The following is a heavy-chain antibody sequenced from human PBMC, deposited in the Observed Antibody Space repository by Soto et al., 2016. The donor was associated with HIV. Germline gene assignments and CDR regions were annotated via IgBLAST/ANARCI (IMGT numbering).Heavy chain of an antibody. V-gene: IGHV3-11*05. CDR1: GFTLTDYS. Sequence: VQLVESGGGLVKPGGSLTLSCAASGFTLTDYSMNWIRQAPGKGLERISSIIYRDSDTYYLGSVKGRFIISRDSAKNSVSLQMNSLRAEDTAVYYCARDPPPTYGSRYGMDVWGRGTTVTVSS. J-gene: IGHJ6*02. CDR2: IIYRDSDT. D-gene: IGHD6-13*01. CDR3: ARDPPPTYGSRYGMDV.